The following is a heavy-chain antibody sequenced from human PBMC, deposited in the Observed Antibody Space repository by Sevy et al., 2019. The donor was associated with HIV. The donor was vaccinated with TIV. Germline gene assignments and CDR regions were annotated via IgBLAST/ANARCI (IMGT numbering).Heavy chain of an antibody. V-gene: IGHV3-43D*04. CDR2: ITWNGDRT. Sequence: GGSRLSCAASGFTFGDSPMHWVRQAPGKGLEWVSLITWNGDRTYYADSVKGRFTVSRDNIKNFMFLQMDSLREEDSAIYYCAKDMGFTATFPLDYWGQGTLVTVSS. D-gene: IGHD2-21*02. CDR3: AKDMGFTATFPLDY. J-gene: IGHJ4*02. CDR1: GFTFGDSP.